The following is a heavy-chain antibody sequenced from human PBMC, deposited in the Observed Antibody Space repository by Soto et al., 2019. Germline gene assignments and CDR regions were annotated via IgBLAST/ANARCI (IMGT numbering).Heavy chain of an antibody. CDR2: IYSSGAT. V-gene: IGHV4-4*07. J-gene: IGHJ4*02. CDR3: ARGPFCGNDCYFDV. D-gene: IGHD2-21*02. Sequence: PSETLSLTCTVAGGSISGLYWSWVRQPAGKGLEWIGRIYSSGATKYNPSLRNRVTMSVDTSTDQYSLNLASMTAADTAVYFCARGPFCGNDCYFDVWGQGTQVT. CDR1: GGSISGLY.